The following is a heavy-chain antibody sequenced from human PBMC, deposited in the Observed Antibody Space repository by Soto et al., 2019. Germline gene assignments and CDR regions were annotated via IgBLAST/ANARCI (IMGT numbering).Heavy chain of an antibody. CDR1: GGSIRSSSYY. V-gene: IGHV4-39*01. D-gene: IGHD1-26*01. J-gene: IGHJ4*02. CDR3: ARRGSSRATTLTFDY. Sequence: SETLSLTCTVAGGSIRSSSYYWGWIRQPPGKGLEWIGSIYYSGSTYYNPSLKSRVTISVDTSKNQFSLKLSSVTAADTAVYYCARRGSSRATTLTFDYWGQGTLVTVSS. CDR2: IYYSGST.